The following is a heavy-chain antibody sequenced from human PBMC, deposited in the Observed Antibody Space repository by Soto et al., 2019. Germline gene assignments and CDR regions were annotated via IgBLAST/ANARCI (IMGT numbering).Heavy chain of an antibody. V-gene: IGHV2-5*02. Sequence: SGPPLVNPTQTLTPTCTFSWFSLSTSGVGVGWIRQPPGKALEWLALIYWDDDKRYSPSLKSRLTITKDTSKNQVVLTMTNMDPVDTATYYCAHSPAGYSSGWYASAEYFQHWGQGTLVTVSS. J-gene: IGHJ1*01. CDR2: IYWDDDK. CDR1: WFSLSTSGVG. CDR3: AHSPAGYSSGWYASAEYFQH. D-gene: IGHD6-19*01.